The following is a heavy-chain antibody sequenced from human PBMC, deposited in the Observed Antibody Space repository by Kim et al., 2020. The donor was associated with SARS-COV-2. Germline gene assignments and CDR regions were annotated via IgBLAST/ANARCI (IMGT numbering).Heavy chain of an antibody. CDR1: GFTFSSYE. CDR3: ARVTSSWWLVDF. D-gene: IGHD6-13*01. J-gene: IGHJ4*02. V-gene: IGHV3-48*03. CDR2: ISSSGSTI. Sequence: GGSLRLSCAASGFTFSSYEMNWVRQAPGKGLEWVSYISSSGSTIYYADSLKGRFTISRDNAKKSLYLQMNSLRAEDTAVYYCARVTSSWWLVDFWGQGTLVTVSS.